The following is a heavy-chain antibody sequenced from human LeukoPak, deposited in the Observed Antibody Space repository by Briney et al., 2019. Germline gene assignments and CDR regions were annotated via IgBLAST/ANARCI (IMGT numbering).Heavy chain of an antibody. CDR2: ISAYNGNT. V-gene: IGHV1-18*01. Sequence: GASVKVSCKASGYTFTSYGISWVRQAPGQGLEWMGLISAYNGNTNYAQKLQGRVTMTTDTSTSTAYMELRSLRSDDTAVYYCVRDRAGYSYGTFDYWGQGTLVTVSS. D-gene: IGHD5-18*01. J-gene: IGHJ4*02. CDR3: VRDRAGYSYGTFDY. CDR1: GYTFTSYG.